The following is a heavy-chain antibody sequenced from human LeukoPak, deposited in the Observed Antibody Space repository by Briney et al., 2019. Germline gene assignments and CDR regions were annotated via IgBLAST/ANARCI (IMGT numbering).Heavy chain of an antibody. J-gene: IGHJ3*02. CDR2: IWYDGSNK. V-gene: IGHV3-33*01. Sequence: PGGSLRLSCAASGFTFSSYGMPWVRQAPGKGLEWVAVIWYDGSNKYYADSVKGRFTISRDNSKNTLYLQMNSLRAEDTAVYYCARGEDIVATINAFDIWGQGTMVTVSS. CDR1: GFTFSSYG. CDR3: ARGEDIVATINAFDI. D-gene: IGHD5-12*01.